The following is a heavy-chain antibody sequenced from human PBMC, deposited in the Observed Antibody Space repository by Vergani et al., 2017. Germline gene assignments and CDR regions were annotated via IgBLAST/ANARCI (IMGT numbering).Heavy chain of an antibody. CDR3: ARDREGIAARVEYSY. Sequence: QVQLVESGGGVVQPGRSLRLSCAASGFTFSSYGMHWVRQAPGKGLEWVAVISYDGSNKYYADSVKGRFTISRDNSKNTLYLQMNSLRAEDTAVYYCARDREGIAARVEYSYWGQGTLVTVSS. D-gene: IGHD6-6*01. CDR2: ISYDGSNK. J-gene: IGHJ4*02. CDR1: GFTFSSYG. V-gene: IGHV3-30*03.